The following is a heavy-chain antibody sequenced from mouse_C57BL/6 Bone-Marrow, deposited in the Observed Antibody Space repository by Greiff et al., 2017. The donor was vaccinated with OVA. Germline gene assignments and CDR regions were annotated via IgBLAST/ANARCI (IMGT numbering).Heavy chain of an antibody. Sequence: VQLQQSGAELVRPGTSVKVSCKASGYAFTNYLIEWVKQRPGQGLEWIGVINPGSGGTNYNEKFKGKATLTADKSSSTAYMQLSSLTSEDSAVYFCARDDYPRGFAYWGQGTLVTVSA. D-gene: IGHD2-4*01. V-gene: IGHV1-54*01. CDR1: GYAFTNYL. J-gene: IGHJ3*01. CDR2: INPGSGGT. CDR3: ARDDYPRGFAY.